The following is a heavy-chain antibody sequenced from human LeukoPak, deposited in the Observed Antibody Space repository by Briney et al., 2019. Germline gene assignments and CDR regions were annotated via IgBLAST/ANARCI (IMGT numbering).Heavy chain of an antibody. CDR3: ARSEYSSSSFYYYYYMDV. J-gene: IGHJ6*03. CDR1: GGSISNYY. D-gene: IGHD6-6*01. Sequence: SETLSLTCTVSGGSISNYYWSWIRQPPGKGLEWIEYIYYSGSTNYNPSLKSRVTISIDTSKNQLSLKLSSVTAADTAVYYCARSEYSSSSFYYYYYMDVWGKGTTVTVSS. CDR2: IYYSGST. V-gene: IGHV4-59*01.